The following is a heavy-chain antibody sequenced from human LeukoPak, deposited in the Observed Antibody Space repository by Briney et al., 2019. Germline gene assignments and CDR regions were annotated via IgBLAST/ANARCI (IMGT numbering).Heavy chain of an antibody. D-gene: IGHD2-21*02. CDR3: AGLTSMGDSYYFDF. V-gene: IGHV4-34*01. CDR1: SGSFSGYY. J-gene: IGHJ4*02. CDR2: INHSRST. Sequence: SETLSLTCAVYSGSFSGYYWTWIRQPPGKGLEWIGEINHSRSTNYNPSLKSRVTISVDTSKNQFSLKLSSVTAADTAVYYCAGLTSMGDSYYFDFWGQGTLVTVSS.